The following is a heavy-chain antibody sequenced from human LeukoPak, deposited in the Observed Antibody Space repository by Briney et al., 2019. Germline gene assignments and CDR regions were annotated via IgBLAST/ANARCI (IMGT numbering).Heavy chain of an antibody. J-gene: IGHJ4*02. CDR3: TRDREY. CDR2: ISSGGSVM. Sequence: GGSLRLSCGASGYTFSGYTMNWVRQAPGKGPEWISYISSGGSVMHYADSVKGRFTISRDNVENSLYLQMNSLRVEDTAVYYCTRDREYWGQGVLVTVSS. CDR1: GYTFSGYT. V-gene: IGHV3-48*01.